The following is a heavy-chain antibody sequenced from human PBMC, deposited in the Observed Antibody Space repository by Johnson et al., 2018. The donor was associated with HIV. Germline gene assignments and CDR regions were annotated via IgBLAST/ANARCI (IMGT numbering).Heavy chain of an antibody. CDR1: GFTFSSYA. V-gene: IGHV3-30-3*01. CDR2: ISYDGSNI. Sequence: QVQLVESGGGVVRPGGSLRLSCAASGFTFSSYALHWVRQAPGKGLEWVAVISYDGSNIYYADSVKGRFTISRDNSKNTLYLQMNSLRHEDTAVYYCARDARYSRSWPDAFDIWGQGTMVTVSS. D-gene: IGHD6-13*01. CDR3: ARDARYSRSWPDAFDI. J-gene: IGHJ3*02.